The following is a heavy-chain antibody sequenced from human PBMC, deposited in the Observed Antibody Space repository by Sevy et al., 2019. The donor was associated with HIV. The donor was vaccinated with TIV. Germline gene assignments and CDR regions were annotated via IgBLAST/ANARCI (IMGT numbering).Heavy chain of an antibody. Sequence: ASVKVSCKASGYTFTEYYVHWLRQAPGQGLEWMGWINPQTGGTYFAKKFQDRVTLTTATSINAVYMELSGLKFDDTAVFYCARMGDYFDTSGYYPLKYWGLETLVTVSS. CDR1: GYTFTEYY. J-gene: IGHJ4*02. V-gene: IGHV1-2*02. CDR3: ARMGDYFDTSGYYPLKY. CDR2: INPQTGGT. D-gene: IGHD3-22*01.